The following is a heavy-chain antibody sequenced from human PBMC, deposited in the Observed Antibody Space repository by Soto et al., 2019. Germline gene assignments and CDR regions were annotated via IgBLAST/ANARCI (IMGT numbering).Heavy chain of an antibody. CDR1: GGSISSYY. J-gene: IGHJ3*02. D-gene: IGHD3-9*01. V-gene: IGHV4-59*01. Sequence: SETLSLTCTVSGGSISSYYWSWIRQPPGKGLEWIGYIYYSGSTNYNPSLKSRVTISVDTSKNQFSLKLSSVTAADTAVYYCARVPGTYYDILTGYLPTDPFDIWGQGTMVTVSS. CDR3: ARVPGTYYDILTGYLPTDPFDI. CDR2: IYYSGST.